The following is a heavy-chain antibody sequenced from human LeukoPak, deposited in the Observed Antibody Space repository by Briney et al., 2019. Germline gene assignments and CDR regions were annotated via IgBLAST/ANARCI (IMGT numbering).Heavy chain of an antibody. CDR3: ARVGGYYSSDVGFDY. Sequence: SETLSLTCSVFGGSISISSHYWAWLPQSSGEGLDWIASVYYSRSTYYNPSLKSRVTISVDTSKNQFSLDLSSVTVADTAVHYCARVGGYYSSDVGFDYWGQGTLVTVSS. D-gene: IGHD3-10*01. CDR2: VYYSRST. V-gene: IGHV4-39*07. J-gene: IGHJ4*02. CDR1: GGSISISSHY.